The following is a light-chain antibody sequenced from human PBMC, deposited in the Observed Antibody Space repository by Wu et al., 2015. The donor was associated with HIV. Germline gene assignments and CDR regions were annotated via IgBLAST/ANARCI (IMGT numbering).Light chain of an antibody. CDR1: GHYQC. Sequence: ASVGRQSHHHLPGKSGHYQCFSLVSAETRKAPKLLIYHASTLESGVPSRFSGSGSGTDFTLTISNLEPEDFATYYCQQFSSYPHTFGGGTKVEI. J-gene: IGKJ4*01. V-gene: IGKV1-13*02. CDR2: HAS. CDR3: QQFSSYPHT.